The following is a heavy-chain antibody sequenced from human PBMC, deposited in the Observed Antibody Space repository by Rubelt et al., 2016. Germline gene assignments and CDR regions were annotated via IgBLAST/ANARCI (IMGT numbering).Heavy chain of an antibody. CDR2: IKFAGTEK. J-gene: IGHJ4*01. Sequence: EVLLVEFGGGLVQPGGSLRLSCASSGFTFGTSWMNWVRQAPGKGPERVATIKFAGTEKYYRDSVKGRLTISRDNAKNSLDLQMNTLSAEDTAVYYFVRDVNWGRGTLVTVSS. V-gene: IGHV3-7*03. CDR3: VRDVN. CDR1: GFTFGTSW.